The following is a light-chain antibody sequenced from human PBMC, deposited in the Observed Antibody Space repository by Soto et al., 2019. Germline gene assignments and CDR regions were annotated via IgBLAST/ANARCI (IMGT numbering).Light chain of an antibody. V-gene: IGKV1-39*01. CDR1: QSISSY. CDR2: AAS. Sequence: DIQMTQSPSSLSASVGDRVTITCRASQSISSYLNWYQQKPGKAPKLLIYAASSLQSGVPSRFSGSGSGTDFTLTISSLQPEDFATYYCQQSYSTLPYTFGQETMLEIK. J-gene: IGKJ2*01. CDR3: QQSYSTLPYT.